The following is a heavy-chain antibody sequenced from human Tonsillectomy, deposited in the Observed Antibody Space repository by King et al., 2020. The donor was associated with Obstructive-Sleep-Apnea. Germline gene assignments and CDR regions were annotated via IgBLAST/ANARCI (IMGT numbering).Heavy chain of an antibody. CDR2: ISSSSSYI. V-gene: IGHV3-21*01. J-gene: IGHJ6*02. D-gene: IGHD6-13*01. Sequence: VQLVEFGGGLVKPGGSLRLSCAASGFTFSSYSMNWVRQAPGKGLEWVSSISSSSSYIYYADSVKGRFTISRDNAKNSLYLQMNSLRAEDTAVYYCARDPRGIAAPYYYYGMDVWGQGTTVTVSS. CDR1: GFTFSSYS. CDR3: ARDPRGIAAPYYYYGMDV.